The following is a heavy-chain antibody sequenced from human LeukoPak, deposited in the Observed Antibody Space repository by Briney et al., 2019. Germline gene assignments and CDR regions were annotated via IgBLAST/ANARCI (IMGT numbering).Heavy chain of an antibody. V-gene: IGHV3-30*18. CDR3: AKDSAPYCSGGSCYGKLRDPDYSFDY. CDR1: GFTFSSYG. D-gene: IGHD2-15*01. CDR2: ISYDGSNK. J-gene: IGHJ4*02. Sequence: GGSLRLSCAASGFTFSSYGMHWVRQAPGKGLEWVAVISYDGSNKYYADSVRGRFTISRDNSKNTLYLQMNSLRAEDTAVYYCAKDSAPYCSGGSCYGKLRDPDYSFDYWGQGTLVTVSS.